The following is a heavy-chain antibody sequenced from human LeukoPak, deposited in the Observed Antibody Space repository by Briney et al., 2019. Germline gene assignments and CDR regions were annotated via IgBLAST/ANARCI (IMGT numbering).Heavy chain of an antibody. D-gene: IGHD6-13*01. CDR2: ITATSSST. V-gene: IGHV3-23*01. CDR3: AKDQHSSSWYIDWFDP. J-gene: IGHJ5*02. CDR1: GFTFSSYG. Sequence: GGSLRLSCAASGFTFSSYGMSWVRQAPGKGLEWVSAITATSSSTHDADSVQGRFTISRDNSKNTLYLQMNSLRAEDTAVYYCAKDQHSSSWYIDWFDPWGQGTLVTVSS.